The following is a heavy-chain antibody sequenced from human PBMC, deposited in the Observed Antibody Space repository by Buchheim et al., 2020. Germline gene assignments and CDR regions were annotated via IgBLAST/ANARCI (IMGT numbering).Heavy chain of an antibody. CDR3: ARVVVITTTLYYYYGMDV. J-gene: IGHJ6*02. Sequence: QLQLQESGPGLVKPSETLSLTCTVSGGSISSSSYYWGWIRQPPGKGLEWIGSIYYSGSTYYNPSLKIRVTISVDTSKTQFSLKLSSVTAADTAVYYCARVVVITTTLYYYYGMDVWGQGTT. V-gene: IGHV4-39*01. CDR2: IYYSGST. CDR1: GGSISSSSYY. D-gene: IGHD3-22*01.